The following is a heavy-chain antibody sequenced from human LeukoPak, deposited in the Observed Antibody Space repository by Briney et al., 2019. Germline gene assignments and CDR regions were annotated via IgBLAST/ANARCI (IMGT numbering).Heavy chain of an antibody. CDR3: ARDLSYYDSSGDNENWFDP. J-gene: IGHJ5*02. CDR2: IGSSSSYI. D-gene: IGHD3-22*01. CDR1: GFTFSNYW. Sequence: GGSLRLSCTASGFTFSNYWMTWVRQAPGKGLEWVSSIGSSSSYIYYADSVKGRFTISRDNAKNSLYLQMNSLRAEDTAVYYCARDLSYYDSSGDNENWFDPWGQGTLVTVSS. V-gene: IGHV3-21*01.